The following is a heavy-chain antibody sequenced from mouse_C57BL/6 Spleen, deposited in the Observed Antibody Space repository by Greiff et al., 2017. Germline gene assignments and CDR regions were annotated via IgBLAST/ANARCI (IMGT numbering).Heavy chain of an antibody. J-gene: IGHJ3*01. V-gene: IGHV1-4*01. D-gene: IGHD1-1*01. CDR2: INPSSGYT. CDR3: AMDYGSSSWFAY. Sequence: VKLMESGAELARPGASVKMSCKASGYTFTSYTMHWVKQRPGQGLEWIGYINPSSGYTKYNQKFKDKATLTADKSSSTAYMQLSSLTSEDSAVYYCAMDYGSSSWFAYWGQGTLVTVSA. CDR1: GYTFTSYT.